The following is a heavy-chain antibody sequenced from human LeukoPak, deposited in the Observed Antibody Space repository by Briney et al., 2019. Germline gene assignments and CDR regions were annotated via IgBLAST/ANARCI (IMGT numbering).Heavy chain of an antibody. CDR1: GGTFSSYA. D-gene: IGHD3-3*01. V-gene: IGHV1-69*13. CDR3: ARDANIYDFWSGYYMDYYFDY. CDR2: IIPIFGTA. J-gene: IGHJ4*02. Sequence: SVTVSCKASGGTFSSYAISWVRQAPGQGLEWMGGIIPIFGTANYAQKFQGRVTITADESTSTAYMELSSLRSEDTAVYYCARDANIYDFWSGYYMDYYFDYWGQGTLVTVSS.